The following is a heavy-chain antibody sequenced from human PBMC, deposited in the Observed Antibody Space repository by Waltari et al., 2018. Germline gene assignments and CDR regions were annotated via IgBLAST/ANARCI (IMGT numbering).Heavy chain of an antibody. J-gene: IGHJ6*02. V-gene: IGHV1-69*09. Sequence: QVQLVQSGAEVRKPGSSVKVSCKASGDTFTTYSITWVRQAPGQGLEWMGRIIPCGDIANYAQKFHGRVAITADKSTATAYLELSNLQSDDTAVYYCATPDSTSSRVFGMYVWGQGTTVTVSS. CDR1: GDTFTTYS. D-gene: IGHD5-18*01. CDR2: IIPCGDIA. CDR3: ATPDSTSSRVFGMYV.